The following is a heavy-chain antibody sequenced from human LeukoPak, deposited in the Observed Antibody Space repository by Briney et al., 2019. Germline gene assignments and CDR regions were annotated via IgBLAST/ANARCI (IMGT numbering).Heavy chain of an antibody. CDR2: VYYSGST. D-gene: IGHD3-10*01. Sequence: SQTLSLTCTVSGGSISSGDYYWSWIRQPPAKGLEWIGYVYYSGSTYYNPSLKSRLTISVDTSKNQFSLKLSSVTAADTAVYYCASRLRITRTFDIWGQGTMVTVSS. CDR1: GGSISSGDYY. J-gene: IGHJ3*02. CDR3: ASRLRITRTFDI. V-gene: IGHV4-30-4*08.